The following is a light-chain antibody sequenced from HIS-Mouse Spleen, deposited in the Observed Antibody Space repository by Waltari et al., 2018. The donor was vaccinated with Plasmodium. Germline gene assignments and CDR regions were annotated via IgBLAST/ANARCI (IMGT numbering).Light chain of an antibody. CDR2: EDS. V-gene: IGLV3-10*01. CDR1: ALTKKY. CDR3: YSTDSSGNHRV. J-gene: IGLJ3*02. Sequence: SYELTQPPSVSVSPGQTARNTCSGDALTKKYAYWYQQKSGQAPVLVIYEDSKRPSGIPERFSGSSSGTMATLTISGAQVEDEADYYCYSTDSSGNHRVFGGGTKLTVL.